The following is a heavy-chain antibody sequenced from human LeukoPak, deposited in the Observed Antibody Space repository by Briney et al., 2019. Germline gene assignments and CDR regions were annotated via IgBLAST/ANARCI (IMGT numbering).Heavy chain of an antibody. Sequence: PGGSLRLSCAASGFTFSSYWMHWVRQAPGKGLVWVSAISGSGGSTYYADSVKGRFTISRDNSKNTLYLQMNSLRSEDTAVYYCAREYYYDSSGYYYTRNHDAFDIWGQGTMVTVSS. CDR2: ISGSGGST. CDR3: AREYYYDSSGYYYTRNHDAFDI. V-gene: IGHV3-23*01. CDR1: GFTFSSYW. J-gene: IGHJ3*02. D-gene: IGHD3-22*01.